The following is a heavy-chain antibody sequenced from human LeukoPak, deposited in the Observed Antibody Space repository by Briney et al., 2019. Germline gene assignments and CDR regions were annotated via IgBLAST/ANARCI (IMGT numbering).Heavy chain of an antibody. CDR1: GGSINNYY. V-gene: IGHV4-4*07. CDR3: ARDGFYYHYYMDV. Sequence: SETLSLTCTVSGGSINNYYWSWIRQPAGKGLEWIGRIYTRGSTNYNPSLKSRVTMSVDTSKNQFSLKLSSVTAADTAVYYCARDGFYYHYYMDVWGEGTTVTVSS. CDR2: IYTRGST. D-gene: IGHD1-14*01. J-gene: IGHJ6*03.